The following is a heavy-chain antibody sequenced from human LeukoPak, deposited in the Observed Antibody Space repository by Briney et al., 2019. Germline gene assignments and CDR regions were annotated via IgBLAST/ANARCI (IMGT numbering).Heavy chain of an antibody. CDR3: ARGITGTGYYGMDV. Sequence: ASAKVSCKASGYTFTGYYMHWVRQAPGQGLEWMGWINPNSGGTNYAQKFQGWVTMTRDTSISTAYMELSRLRSDDTAVYYCARGITGTGYYGMDVWGQGTTVTVSS. D-gene: IGHD1-20*01. J-gene: IGHJ6*02. V-gene: IGHV1-2*04. CDR2: INPNSGGT. CDR1: GYTFTGYY.